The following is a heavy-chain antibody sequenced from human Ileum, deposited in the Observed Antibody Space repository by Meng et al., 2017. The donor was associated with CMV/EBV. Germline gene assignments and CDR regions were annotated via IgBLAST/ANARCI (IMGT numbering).Heavy chain of an antibody. CDR1: GGSLSGHY. CDR2: INHVGRT. V-gene: IGHV4-34*01. D-gene: IGHD3-16*02. Sequence: VKLQQCCAGLCKPCETPHLSCAGYGGSLSGHYCNWIRQPQGNGLQWIAEINHVGRTNSNPSLASRVTISQDTSKNQCSLKLNPVTVADSAVYYCARGLFRYPAYFDLWGQGTLVTVSS. J-gene: IGHJ4*02. CDR3: ARGLFRYPAYFDL.